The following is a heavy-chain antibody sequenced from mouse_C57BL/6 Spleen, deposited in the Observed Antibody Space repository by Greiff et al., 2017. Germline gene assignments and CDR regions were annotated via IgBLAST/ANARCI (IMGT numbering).Heavy chain of an antibody. CDR2: IDPSDSYT. J-gene: IGHJ2*01. CDR1: GYTFTSYW. V-gene: IGHV1-69*01. Sequence: VQLQQPGAELVLPGASVKLSCKASGYTFTSYWMHWVKQRPGQGLEWIGEIDPSDSYTNYNQKVKGKSTLTVDKSSSTAYMQLSSLTSEDSAVYYCARGIYDGYYGYFDYWGQGTTLTVSS. D-gene: IGHD2-3*01. CDR3: ARGIYDGYYGYFDY.